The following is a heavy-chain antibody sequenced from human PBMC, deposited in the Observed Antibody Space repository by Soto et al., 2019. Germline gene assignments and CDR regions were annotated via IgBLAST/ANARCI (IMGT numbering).Heavy chain of an antibody. CDR3: ARDCSGGSCYPYYYYYGMDV. Sequence: QVQLVQSGAEVKKPGSSVKVSCKASGGTFSSYTISWVRQAPGQGLEWMGRIIPILGIANYAQKFQGRVTITADKSTSTAYMELSSLRSEDTAVYYCARDCSGGSCYPYYYYYGMDVWGQGTTVTVSS. V-gene: IGHV1-69*08. J-gene: IGHJ6*02. CDR1: GGTFSSYT. CDR2: IIPILGIA. D-gene: IGHD2-15*01.